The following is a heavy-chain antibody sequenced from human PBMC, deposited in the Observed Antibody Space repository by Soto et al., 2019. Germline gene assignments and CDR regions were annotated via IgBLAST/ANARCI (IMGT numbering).Heavy chain of an antibody. V-gene: IGHV1-69*01. Sequence: QVQLVQSGAEVKKPGSSVKVSCKASGGTFSSYAISWVRQAPGQGLEWMGGIIPFFGTATYAQKFQGRVTITADESTSAAYMELSSLRSEDTAVYYCARPSDSSENDALDIWGQETMVTVSS. CDR3: ARPSDSSENDALDI. J-gene: IGHJ3*02. D-gene: IGHD3-22*01. CDR2: IIPFFGTA. CDR1: GGTFSSYA.